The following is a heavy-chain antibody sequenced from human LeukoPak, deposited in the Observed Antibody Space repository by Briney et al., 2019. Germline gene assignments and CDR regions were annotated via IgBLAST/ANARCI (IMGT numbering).Heavy chain of an antibody. D-gene: IGHD3-22*01. V-gene: IGHV4-39*01. Sequence: SETLSLTCTVSGGSISSSSYYWGWIRQPPGKGLEWIGSIYCTRSTYYNPPLKSRVTISVDTSKNQFSLKLTSVTAADTAVYYCARGVTMIVVVIHDWYFDLWGRGTLVTVSS. CDR3: ARGVTMIVVVIHDWYFDL. J-gene: IGHJ2*01. CDR2: IYCTRST. CDR1: GGSISSSSYY.